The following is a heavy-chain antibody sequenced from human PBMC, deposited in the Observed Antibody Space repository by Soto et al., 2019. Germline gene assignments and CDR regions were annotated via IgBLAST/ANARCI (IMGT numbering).Heavy chain of an antibody. CDR3: ARGGLSTRTFDY. CDR1: GYNFAGYW. V-gene: IGHV5-51*01. Sequence: GESLKISCKGSGYNFAGYWIAWVRQMPGKGLELMGIIYPSDSDTRYRPSFQGQVTISADKSISSAYLQWSSLRASDTAMYYCARGGLSTRTFDYWGQGTPVTVSS. J-gene: IGHJ4*02. CDR2: IYPSDSDT. D-gene: IGHD1-1*01.